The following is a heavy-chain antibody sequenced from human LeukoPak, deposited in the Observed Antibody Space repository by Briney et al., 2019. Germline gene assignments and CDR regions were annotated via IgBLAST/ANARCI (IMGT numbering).Heavy chain of an antibody. V-gene: IGHV3-9*01. CDR1: GFTFDDYA. D-gene: IGHD2-2*01. CDR2: ISWNSGSI. J-gene: IGHJ5*02. Sequence: GGSLRLSCAASGFTFDDYAMHWVRQAPGEGLEWVSGISWNSGSIGYADSVKGRFTISRDNAKNSLYLQMNSLRAEDTALYYCAKGQRYCSSTSCYPNWFDPWGQGTLVTVSS. CDR3: AKGQRYCSSTSCYPNWFDP.